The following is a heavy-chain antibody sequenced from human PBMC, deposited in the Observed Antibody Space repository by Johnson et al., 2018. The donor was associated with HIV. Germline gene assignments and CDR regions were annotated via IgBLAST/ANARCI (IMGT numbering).Heavy chain of an antibody. Sequence: EVQLVESGGGLVQPGGSLRLSCAASGFTVSSNYMSWVRQAPGKGLEWVSAITVSGDNTYYADSVKGRFTISRDNSKNTLYLQMSSLRADDTAVYYCAKGVRGSSCYDAFDIWGQGTMVTVSS. V-gene: IGHV3-23*04. J-gene: IGHJ3*02. D-gene: IGHD6-6*01. CDR1: GFTVSSNY. CDR3: AKGVRGSSCYDAFDI. CDR2: ITVSGDNT.